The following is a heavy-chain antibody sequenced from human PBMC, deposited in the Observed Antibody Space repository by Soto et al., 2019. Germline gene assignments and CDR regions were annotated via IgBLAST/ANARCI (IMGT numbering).Heavy chain of an antibody. CDR1: GGTFSSYA. V-gene: IGHV1-69*13. CDR2: IIPIFGTA. D-gene: IGHD2-2*01. Sequence: ASVKVSCKASGGTFSSYAISWVRQAPGQGLEWMGGIIPIFGTANYAQKFQGRVTITADESTSTAYMELSSLRSEDTAVYYCARMPTDFGSSTSCVDYWGQGTLVTVSS. J-gene: IGHJ4*02. CDR3: ARMPTDFGSSTSCVDY.